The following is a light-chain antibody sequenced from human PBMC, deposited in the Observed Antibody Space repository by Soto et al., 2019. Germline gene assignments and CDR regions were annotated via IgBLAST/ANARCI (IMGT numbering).Light chain of an antibody. J-gene: IGKJ1*01. CDR3: QQSYNTPQT. Sequence: DIQMTQSPSSPSASVGDRVTITCRASQTITNYLNWYQQQSGKAPKLLIYATDTLQSGVPSRFSGSGSGTDYTLTISSLQPEDFATYYCQQSYNTPQTFGQGTKVDI. V-gene: IGKV1-39*01. CDR2: ATD. CDR1: QTITNY.